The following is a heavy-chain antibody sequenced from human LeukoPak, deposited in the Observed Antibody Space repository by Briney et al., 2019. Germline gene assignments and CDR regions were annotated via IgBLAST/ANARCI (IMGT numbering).Heavy chain of an antibody. J-gene: IGHJ4*02. CDR2: IYYGENT. CDR3: ARSHGSGSYYNLNDY. V-gene: IGHV4-39*07. Sequence: PSETLSLTCTVPGGSISSGPYYWGWIRQPPGKGLEWIGNIYYGENTYYNPSLKSRVTISVDTSKNQFSLKLSSVTAADTAVYYCARSHGSGSYYNLNDYWGQGTLVTVSS. CDR1: GGSISSGPYY. D-gene: IGHD3-10*01.